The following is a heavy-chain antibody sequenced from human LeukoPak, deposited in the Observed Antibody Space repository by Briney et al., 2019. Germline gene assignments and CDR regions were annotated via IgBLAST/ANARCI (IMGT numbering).Heavy chain of an antibody. J-gene: IGHJ4*02. CDR2: IRNKANSYTT. D-gene: IGHD2-2*01. CDR1: GFTFSSYG. Sequence: PGGSLRLSCAASGFTFSSYGMHWVRQAPGRGLEWVARIRNKANSYTTEYAASVEGRFSISRDDSKNSLYLQMNSLKTEDTAVYYCARYQLPVRYFDYWGQGTLVTVSS. CDR3: ARYQLPVRYFDY. V-gene: IGHV3-72*01.